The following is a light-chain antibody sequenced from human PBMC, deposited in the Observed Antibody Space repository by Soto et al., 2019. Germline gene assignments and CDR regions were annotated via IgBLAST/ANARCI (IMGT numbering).Light chain of an antibody. CDR2: GAS. J-gene: IGKJ1*01. CDR3: QQYNNWWT. V-gene: IGKV3-15*01. CDR1: QSVSSS. Sequence: VMTQSPATLSVSPGETATLSCRASQSVSSSLAWYQQKPGQAPRLLIYGASTRATGIPARFSGSGSGTEFALTISSLQSEDFAVYYCQQYNNWWTFGQGTKVQIK.